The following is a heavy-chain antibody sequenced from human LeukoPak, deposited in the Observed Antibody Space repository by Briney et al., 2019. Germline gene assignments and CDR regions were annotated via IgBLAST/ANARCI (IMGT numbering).Heavy chain of an antibody. CDR3: ARDAFLCSGGSCYFYYYYYGMDV. Sequence: RGAPRMSSAAFGFTFSRYAKHRVRQAPGKGLEWVAVISYDGSNKYYADSVKGRFTISRDNSKNTLYLQMNSLRAEDTAVYYCARDAFLCSGGSCYFYYYYYGMDVWGQGTTVTVSS. CDR2: ISYDGSNK. V-gene: IGHV3-30-3*01. J-gene: IGHJ6*02. D-gene: IGHD2-15*01. CDR1: GFTFSRYA.